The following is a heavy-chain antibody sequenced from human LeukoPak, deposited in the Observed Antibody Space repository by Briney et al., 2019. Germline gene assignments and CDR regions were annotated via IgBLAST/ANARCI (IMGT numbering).Heavy chain of an antibody. Sequence: SVKVSCKASGGTFSSYAISWVRQAPGQGLEWMGGIIPIFGTANYAQKFQGRVTITADKSTSTAYMELSSLRSEDTAVYYCARYFRVGDGYRTFDYWGQGTLVTVSS. CDR3: ARYFRVGDGYRTFDY. V-gene: IGHV1-69*06. CDR2: IIPIFGTA. J-gene: IGHJ4*02. D-gene: IGHD5-24*01. CDR1: GGTFSSYA.